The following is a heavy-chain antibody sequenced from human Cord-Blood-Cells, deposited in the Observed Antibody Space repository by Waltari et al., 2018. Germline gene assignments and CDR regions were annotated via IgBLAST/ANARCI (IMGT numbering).Heavy chain of an antibody. Sequence: QVQLVQSGAEVKKPGASVKVSCKASGYTFTSYAMHWVRQAPGQRLEWMGWINAGNGNTKYSQKSQGRVTNTRDTSGSTAYMELSSLRSEDTAVYYCARDGTRRYGSGSSKYYYYYYGMDVWGQGTTVTVSS. CDR2: INAGNGNT. J-gene: IGHJ6*02. V-gene: IGHV1-3*01. CDR1: GYTFTSYA. CDR3: ARDGTRRYGSGSSKYYYYYYGMDV. D-gene: IGHD3-10*01.